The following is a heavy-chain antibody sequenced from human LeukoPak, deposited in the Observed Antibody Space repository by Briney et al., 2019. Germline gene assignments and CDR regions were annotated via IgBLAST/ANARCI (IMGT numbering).Heavy chain of an antibody. V-gene: IGHV3-21*01. CDR1: GFTFSSYS. CDR2: ISSSSSYI. Sequence: GGSLRLSCAASGFTFSSYSMNWVRQAPGKGLEWVSSISSSSSYIYYADSVKGRFTISRDNAKNSLYLQMNSLRTEDTAVYHCARYTPPRYCSSTSCLYGMDVWGQGTTVTVSS. J-gene: IGHJ6*02. D-gene: IGHD2-2*01. CDR3: ARYTPPRYCSSTSCLYGMDV.